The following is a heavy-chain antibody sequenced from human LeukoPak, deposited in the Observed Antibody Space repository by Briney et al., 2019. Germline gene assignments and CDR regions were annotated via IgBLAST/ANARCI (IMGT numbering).Heavy chain of an antibody. J-gene: IGHJ6*02. V-gene: IGHV3-73*01. CDR3: TTMTTVERYYYYGMDV. CDR1: GFTFSGSA. D-gene: IGHD4-11*01. Sequence: GGSLRLSCAASGFTFSGSAMHWVRQASGKGLEWVGRIRSKANSYATAYAASVKGRFTISRDDSKNTAYLQMNSLKTEDTAVYYCTTMTTVERYYYYGMDVWGQGITVTVSS. CDR2: IRSKANSYAT.